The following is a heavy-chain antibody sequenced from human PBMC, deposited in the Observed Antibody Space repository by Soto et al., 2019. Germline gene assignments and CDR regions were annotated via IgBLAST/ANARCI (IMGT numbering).Heavy chain of an antibody. CDR3: ARGPLVVLNYFES. CDR1: GGTFRNYP. CDR2: IFPLTDIP. V-gene: IGHV1-69*02. J-gene: IGHJ4*02. Sequence: QVQLVQSGTEVKKPGSSVKVSCKASGGTFRNYPINWVRQAPGQGLEWMGSIFPLTDIPDYAQNFQARLTIPADKSTSTAYMKLSSLTSDDTAMYFCARGPLVVLNYFESWGQGTLVTVSS.